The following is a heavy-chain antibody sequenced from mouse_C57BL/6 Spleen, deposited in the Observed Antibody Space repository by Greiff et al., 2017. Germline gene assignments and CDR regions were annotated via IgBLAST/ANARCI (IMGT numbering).Heavy chain of an antibody. Sequence: QVQLQQSGAELARPGASVKMSCKASGYTFTSYTMHWVKQRPGQGLEWIGYINPSSGYTKYNQKFTDKDTLTADKSSSTAYLQLSSLTSEDSAVYDCAKDYGSSPDYAMDYWGQGTSVTVSS. D-gene: IGHD1-1*01. J-gene: IGHJ4*01. V-gene: IGHV1-4*01. CDR2: INPSSGYT. CDR1: GYTFTSYT. CDR3: AKDYGSSPDYAMDY.